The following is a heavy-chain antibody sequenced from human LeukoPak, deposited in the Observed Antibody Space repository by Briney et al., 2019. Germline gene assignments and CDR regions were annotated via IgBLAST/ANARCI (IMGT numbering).Heavy chain of an antibody. D-gene: IGHD6-13*01. J-gene: IGHJ4*02. CDR2: ISAYNGNT. Sequence: ASVKVSCKASGYTFTSYAISWVRQAPGQGLEWMGWISAYNGNTIYAQKFQGRVTMTRDTSTGTAYMELSRLRSDDSAVYYCARTLYIAAAPGGFHYWGQGTLVAVSS. CDR1: GYTFTSYA. V-gene: IGHV1-18*01. CDR3: ARTLYIAAAPGGFHY.